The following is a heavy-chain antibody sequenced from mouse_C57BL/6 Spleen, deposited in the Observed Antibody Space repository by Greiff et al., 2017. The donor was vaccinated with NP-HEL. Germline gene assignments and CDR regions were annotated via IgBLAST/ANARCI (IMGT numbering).Heavy chain of an antibody. D-gene: IGHD1-1*01. J-gene: IGHJ1*03. Sequence: QVQLKQPGAELVKPGASVKLSCKASGYTFTSYWMHWVKQRPGRGLEWIGRIDPNSGGTKYNEKFKSKATLTVDKPSSTAYMQLSSLTSEDSAVYYCALYYYGSDWYFDVWGTGTTVTVSS. V-gene: IGHV1-72*01. CDR3: ALYYYGSDWYFDV. CDR1: GYTFTSYW. CDR2: IDPNSGGT.